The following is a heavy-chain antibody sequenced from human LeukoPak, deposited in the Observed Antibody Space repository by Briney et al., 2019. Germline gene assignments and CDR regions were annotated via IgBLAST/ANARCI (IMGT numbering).Heavy chain of an antibody. D-gene: IGHD1-14*01. Sequence: GGSLRLSCAASGFTDSSNYMSWVRQAPGKELEWVSVIYSGGSTYYADSVKGRFTISRDNSKNTLYLQMNSLRAEDTAVYYCARDTGGSFDYWGQGTLVTVSS. CDR2: IYSGGST. CDR1: GFTDSSNY. CDR3: ARDTGGSFDY. V-gene: IGHV3-53*01. J-gene: IGHJ4*02.